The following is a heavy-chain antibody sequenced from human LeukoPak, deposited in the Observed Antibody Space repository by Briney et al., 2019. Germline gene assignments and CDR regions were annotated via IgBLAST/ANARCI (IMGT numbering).Heavy chain of an antibody. J-gene: IGHJ6*02. CDR2: IYSGGST. V-gene: IGHV3-66*02. CDR3: ARERGERITIFGVVTGGYYGMDV. Sequence: GGSLRLSCAASGFTVSSNYMSWVRQAPGKGLEWVSVIYSGGSTYYADSVKGRFTISRDNSKNTLYLQMNSLRAEDMAVYYCARERGERITIFGVVTGGYYGMDVWGQGTTVTVSS. D-gene: IGHD3-3*01. CDR1: GFTVSSNY.